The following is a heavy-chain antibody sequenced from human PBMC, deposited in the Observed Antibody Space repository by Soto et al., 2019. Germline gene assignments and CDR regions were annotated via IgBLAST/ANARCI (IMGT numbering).Heavy chain of an antibody. CDR1: GFTFSRYA. CDR2: ITGGGSST. J-gene: IGHJ4*02. CDR3: AKGSAAARPYYFDY. D-gene: IGHD6-13*01. V-gene: IGHV3-23*01. Sequence: GGSLRLSCAASGFTFSRYAMSWVRQAPGKGLEWVSAITGGGSSTYYADSVKGRFTISRDNSKNTLSLQMNGLRAEDTAVYYWAKGSAAARPYYFDYWGQGALVTVSS.